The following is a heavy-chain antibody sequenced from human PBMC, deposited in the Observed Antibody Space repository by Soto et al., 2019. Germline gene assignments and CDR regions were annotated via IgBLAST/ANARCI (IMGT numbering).Heavy chain of an antibody. Sequence: EVQLLESGGGLVQPGGSLRLSCAASGFTFSSYAMSWVRQAPGKGLEWVSAISGSGGSTYYADSVKGRFTISRDNSKNTLYLQRNSLRAEDTDVYYCAKDRIPGIAVAGHAFDIWGQGTMVTVSS. V-gene: IGHV3-23*01. CDR3: AKDRIPGIAVAGHAFDI. CDR2: ISGSGGST. CDR1: GFTFSSYA. J-gene: IGHJ3*02. D-gene: IGHD6-19*01.